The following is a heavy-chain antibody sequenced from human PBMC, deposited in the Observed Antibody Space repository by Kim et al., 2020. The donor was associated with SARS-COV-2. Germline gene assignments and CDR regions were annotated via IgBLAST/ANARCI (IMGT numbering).Heavy chain of an antibody. V-gene: IGHV4-31*03. D-gene: IGHD3-3*01. Sequence: SETLYLTCTFSGGSISRGGYYWSWIRQHPGKGLEWIGYIYYSGSTYYNPSLKSRVTIAVDTSKNQFSLKLISVTAADTAVYYCTRGDTIFGVVINAFDIWGQGTMVTVSS. CDR2: IYYSGST. CDR1: GGSISRGGYY. J-gene: IGHJ3*02. CDR3: TRGDTIFGVVINAFDI.